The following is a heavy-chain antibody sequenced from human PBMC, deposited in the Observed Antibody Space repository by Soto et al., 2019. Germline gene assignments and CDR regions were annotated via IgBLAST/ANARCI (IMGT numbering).Heavy chain of an antibody. Sequence: SETLSLTCTFSDDFIGSYYWNCIRHPAGKGLEWIGRVSTNGATNYNPSLESRVTMSVDTSKNQFSLKLTSVTAADTAVYFCARADSEILTGSYAMEVWGQGTTVIVS. J-gene: IGHJ6*01. CDR1: DDFIGSYY. CDR3: ARADSEILTGSYAMEV. D-gene: IGHD3-9*01. CDR2: VSTNGAT. V-gene: IGHV4-4*07.